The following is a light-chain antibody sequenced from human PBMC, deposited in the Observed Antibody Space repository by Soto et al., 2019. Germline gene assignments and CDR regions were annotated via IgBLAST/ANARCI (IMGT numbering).Light chain of an antibody. CDR3: QQYSNWPPIT. Sequence: EMVMTQSPATLSVSPGERATLSCRASQSVSSKLAWYQQKPGQAPRLLIYDTSTRATGIPDRFSGSGSGTEFTLTISSLQSEDFAVYYCQQYSNWPPITFGQGTRLEI. V-gene: IGKV3-15*01. CDR2: DTS. J-gene: IGKJ5*01. CDR1: QSVSSK.